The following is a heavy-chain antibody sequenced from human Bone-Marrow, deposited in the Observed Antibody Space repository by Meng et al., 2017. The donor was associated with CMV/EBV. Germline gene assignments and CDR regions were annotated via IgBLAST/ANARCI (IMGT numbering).Heavy chain of an antibody. Sequence: ASVKVSCKASGYTFTSYDINWVRQATGQGLEWMGWMNPNSGNTGYAQKFQGRVTMTRNTSTSTAYMELSSLRSEDTALYYCARARPYSSSWYSYNWFDPWGQGTLVTVSS. CDR1: GYTFTSYD. D-gene: IGHD6-13*01. CDR3: ARARPYSSSWYSYNWFDP. CDR2: MNPNSGNT. V-gene: IGHV1-8*01. J-gene: IGHJ5*02.